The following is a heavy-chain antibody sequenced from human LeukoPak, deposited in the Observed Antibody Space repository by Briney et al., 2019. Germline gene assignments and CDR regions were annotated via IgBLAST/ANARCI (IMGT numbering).Heavy chain of an antibody. CDR2: ISSSSSYI. D-gene: IGHD2-15*01. CDR3: ARVWARDAPVPAATPSYSGVDV. Sequence: GGSLRLSCAASGFTFSSYSMNWVRQAPGKGLEWVSSISSSSSYIYYADSVEGRFTISRDNAKNSLYLQMNSLRAEDTAVYYCARVWARDAPVPAATPSYSGVDVGAKGTRATFSS. CDR1: GFTFSSYS. J-gene: IGHJ6*04. V-gene: IGHV3-21*01.